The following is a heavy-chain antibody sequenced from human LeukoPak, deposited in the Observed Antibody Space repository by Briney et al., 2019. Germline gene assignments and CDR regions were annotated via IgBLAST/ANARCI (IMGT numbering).Heavy chain of an antibody. CDR2: ISGSGGST. J-gene: IGHJ4*02. Sequence: PGGSLRLSCAASGFTFSSYDMSWVRQAPGKGLEWVSAISGSGGSTYYADSVKGRFTISRDNSKNTLYLQMNSLRAEDTAVYYCAKDLGYCSSTSCYKRDYWGQGTLVTVSS. CDR1: GFTFSSYD. CDR3: AKDLGYCSSTSCYKRDY. V-gene: IGHV3-23*01. D-gene: IGHD2-2*02.